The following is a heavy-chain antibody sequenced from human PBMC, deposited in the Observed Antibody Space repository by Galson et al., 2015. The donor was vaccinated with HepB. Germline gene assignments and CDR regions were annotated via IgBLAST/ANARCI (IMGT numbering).Heavy chain of an antibody. J-gene: IGHJ6*02. CDR1: GYTFTGYY. CDR3: ARGGGYSGYDEGDYYGMDV. CDR2: INPNSGGT. Sequence: SVKVSCKASGYTFTGYYMHWVRQAPGQGLEWMGWINPNSGGTNYAQKFQGRVTMTRDTSISTAYMELSRLRSDDTAVYYCARGGGYSGYDEGDYYGMDVWGQGTTVTVSS. V-gene: IGHV1-2*02. D-gene: IGHD5-12*01.